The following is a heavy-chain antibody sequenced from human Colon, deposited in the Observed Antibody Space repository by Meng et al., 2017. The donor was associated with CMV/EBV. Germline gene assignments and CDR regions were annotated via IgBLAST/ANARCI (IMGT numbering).Heavy chain of an antibody. V-gene: IGHV3-21*05. CDR1: GFSFDSYS. CDR3: ARGSEVRLTTFNMDYFDY. Sequence: GGSLRLSCVASGFSFDSYSMNWVRQAPGKGLEWIAYISNTGNKIAYADSVEGRFSISRDDAKNAVILQMNSLRVEDTAVYYCARGSEVRLTTFNMDYFDYWGQGELVTVSS. J-gene: IGHJ4*02. D-gene: IGHD2/OR15-2a*01. CDR2: ISNTGNKI.